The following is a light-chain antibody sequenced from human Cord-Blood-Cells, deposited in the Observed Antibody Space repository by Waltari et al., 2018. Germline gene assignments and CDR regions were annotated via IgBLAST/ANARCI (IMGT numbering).Light chain of an antibody. J-gene: IGLJ1*01. CDR2: DVS. CDR1: SSDVGGYNS. Sequence: QSALTPPRSVSGSPGQSVTISCTGTSSDVGGYNSVSWYQQHPRKAPKLIIYDVSNRPSGVPDRFAGSKSGNTASLTISGLQAEDEADYYCCSYAGSYTHVFGTGTKVTVL. V-gene: IGLV2-11*01. CDR3: CSYAGSYTHV.